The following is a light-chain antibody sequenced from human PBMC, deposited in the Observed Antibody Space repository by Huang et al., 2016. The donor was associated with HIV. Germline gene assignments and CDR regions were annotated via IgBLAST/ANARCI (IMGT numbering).Light chain of an antibody. CDR2: DTS. CDR3: QHRNNWPLT. V-gene: IGKV3-11*01. J-gene: IGKJ4*01. CDR1: QSVRNY. Sequence: EIVLTHSPATLSLSPGERATLSCRASQSVRNYCAWYQQKPGQPPRMLIYDTSVRATGVPGRIGVRGSGTDFTLTISSLEPEDFAVYYCQHRNNWPLTFGGGTKVQIK.